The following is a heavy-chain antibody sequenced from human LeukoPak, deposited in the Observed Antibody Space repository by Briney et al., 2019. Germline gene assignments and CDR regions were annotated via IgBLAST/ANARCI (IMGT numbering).Heavy chain of an antibody. CDR3: AKALEYSSSSVYFDY. J-gene: IGHJ4*02. D-gene: IGHD6-6*01. CDR1: GFTFSSYA. CDR2: ISGSGGST. Sequence: TGGSLRLSCAASGFTFSSYAMSWVRQAPGKGLEWVSAISGSGGSTYYADSVKGRFTISRDNSKNTLYLQMNSLRAEDTAVYYCAKALEYSSSSVYFDYWGQGTLVTVSS. V-gene: IGHV3-23*01.